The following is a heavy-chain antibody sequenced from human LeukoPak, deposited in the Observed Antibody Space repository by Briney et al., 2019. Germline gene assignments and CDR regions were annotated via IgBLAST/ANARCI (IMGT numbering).Heavy chain of an antibody. J-gene: IGHJ3*02. CDR2: ISSNGGST. CDR3: AGSTVTTRESSEGAFDI. D-gene: IGHD4-17*01. Sequence: GGSLRLSCAASGFTFSSYAMHWVRQAPGKGLEYVSAISSNGGSTYYANSVKGRFTISRDNSKNTLYLQMGSLRAEDMAVYYCAGSTVTTRESSEGAFDIWGQGTMVTVSS. CDR1: GFTFSSYA. V-gene: IGHV3-64*01.